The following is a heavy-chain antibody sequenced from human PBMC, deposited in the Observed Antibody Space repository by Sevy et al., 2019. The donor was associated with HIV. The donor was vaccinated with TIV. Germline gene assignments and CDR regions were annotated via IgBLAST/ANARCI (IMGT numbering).Heavy chain of an antibody. CDR2: INPNSGGT. CDR1: GYTFTGYY. Sequence: ASVKVSSKASGYTFTGYYMHWVRQAPGQGLEWMGWINPNSGGTNYAQKFQGRVTMTRDTSISTAYMELSRLRSDDTAVYYCARNHAITKAFDYWGQGTLVTVSS. V-gene: IGHV1-2*02. CDR3: ARNHAITKAFDY. D-gene: IGHD5-12*01. J-gene: IGHJ4*02.